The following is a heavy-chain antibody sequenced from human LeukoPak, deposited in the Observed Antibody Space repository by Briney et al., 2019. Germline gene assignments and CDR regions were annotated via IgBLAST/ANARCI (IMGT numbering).Heavy chain of an antibody. D-gene: IGHD6-13*01. CDR2: SGTSGDT. CDR1: GFTFSNYA. CDR3: AQKRPGTYPFDY. Sequence: GGSLRLSCAASGFTFSNYALNWVRQAPGKGLEWVSASGTSGDTYYADSVRGRFTISRDNAKNMVYLQMSSLRAEDTALYYCAQKRPGTYPFDYWGQGTLVTVSS. V-gene: IGHV3-23*01. J-gene: IGHJ4*02.